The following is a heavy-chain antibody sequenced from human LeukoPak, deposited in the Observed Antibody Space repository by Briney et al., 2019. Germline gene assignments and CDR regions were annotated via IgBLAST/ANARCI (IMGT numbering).Heavy chain of an antibody. CDR2: ISHSGST. V-gene: IGHV4-34*01. Sequence: SETLSLTCTVSGGSISSYYWSWIRQPPGKGLEWIGEISHSGSTNYNPSLKSRVTISVDTSQNQFSLKLSSVTAADTAVYYCASSFRRITGSGYYFIDYWGQGTLVTVSS. CDR1: GGSISSYY. D-gene: IGHD3-22*01. J-gene: IGHJ4*02. CDR3: ASSFRRITGSGYYFIDY.